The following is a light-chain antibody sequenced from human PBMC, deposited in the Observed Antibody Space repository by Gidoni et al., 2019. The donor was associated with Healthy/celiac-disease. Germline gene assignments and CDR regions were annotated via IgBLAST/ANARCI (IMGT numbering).Light chain of an antibody. V-gene: IGKV3-20*01. Sequence: EIVLTQSPGTLSLSPGERATLSGRASQSVSSSYLAWYQQKPGQAPRLLIYGASSSATGIPDRFSGSGSGTDFTLTISRLEPEDFAVYYCQQYGSSFMYTFGQGTKLEIK. CDR2: GAS. CDR3: QQYGSSFMYT. J-gene: IGKJ2*01. CDR1: QSVSSSY.